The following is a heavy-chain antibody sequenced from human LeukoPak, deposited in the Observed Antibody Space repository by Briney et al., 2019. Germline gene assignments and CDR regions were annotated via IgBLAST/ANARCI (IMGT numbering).Heavy chain of an antibody. J-gene: IGHJ6*02. CDR2: ISYDGSNK. CDR1: GFTFSSYA. Sequence: GGSLRLSCAASGFTFSSYAMHWVRQAPGKGLEWVAVISYDGSNKYYADSVKGRFTISRDNSKNTLYLQTNSLRAEDTAVYYCARDEVLLWFGEPPGPYYYYGMDVWGQGTTVTVSS. D-gene: IGHD3-10*01. CDR3: ARDEVLLWFGEPPGPYYYYGMDV. V-gene: IGHV3-30-3*01.